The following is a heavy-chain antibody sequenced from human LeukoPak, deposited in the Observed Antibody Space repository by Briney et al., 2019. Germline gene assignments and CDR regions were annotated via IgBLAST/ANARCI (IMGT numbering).Heavy chain of an antibody. Sequence: GSLRLSCAASGFTFSTYGMHWVRQPPGKGLEWIGSIYYSGSTYYNPSLKSRVTISVDTSKNQFSLKLSSVTAADTAVYYCARASAYGDYRFLDYWGQGTLVTVSS. V-gene: IGHV4-39*07. J-gene: IGHJ4*02. CDR2: IYYSGST. CDR1: GFTFSTYG. D-gene: IGHD4-17*01. CDR3: ARASAYGDYRFLDY.